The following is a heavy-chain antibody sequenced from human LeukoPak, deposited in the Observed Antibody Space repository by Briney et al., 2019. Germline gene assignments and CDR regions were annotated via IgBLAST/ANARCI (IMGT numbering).Heavy chain of an antibody. D-gene: IGHD3-10*01. J-gene: IGHJ3*02. CDR2: INLNSGGT. V-gene: IGHV1-2*02. CDR1: GYTFTRYY. Sequence: ASVKVSRKGSGYTFTRYYMHWVRQAPAQGREWMGLINLNSGGTTYAQKIQGRVDMTREASISTAYFELSRLRCDDTTVYYCAGEMQYGEDSGAFDIWGQGTMVTVSS. CDR3: AGEMQYGEDSGAFDI.